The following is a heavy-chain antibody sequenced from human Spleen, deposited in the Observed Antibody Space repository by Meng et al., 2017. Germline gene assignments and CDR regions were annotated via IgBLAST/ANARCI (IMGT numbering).Heavy chain of an antibody. CDR2: ISYDGSNK. D-gene: IGHD6-13*01. J-gene: IGHJ1*01. CDR1: GFTFSSYA. Sequence: GGSLRLSCAASGFTFSSYAMHWVRQAPGKGLEWVAVISYDGSNKYYADSVKGRFTISRDNSKNTLYLQMNSLRAEDTAVYYCARGGIIAAAGMNPEYFQHWGQGTLVTVSS. CDR3: ARGGIIAAAGMNPEYFQH. V-gene: IGHV3-30*04.